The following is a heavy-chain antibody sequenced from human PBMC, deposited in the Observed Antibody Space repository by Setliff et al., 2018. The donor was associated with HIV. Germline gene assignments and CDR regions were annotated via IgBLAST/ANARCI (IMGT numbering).Heavy chain of an antibody. V-gene: IGHV1-69*05. CDR1: GGTFSSYA. J-gene: IGHJ6*03. Sequence: SVKVSCKASGGTFSSYAIYWVRQAPGQGLEWMGWISPHSGNSDCAEKFQERVTITTDESTSTAYMELSSLRSEDTAVYYCARARPRALNYYMDVWGKGTTVTVSS. CDR2: ISPHSGNS. CDR3: ARARPRALNYYMDV.